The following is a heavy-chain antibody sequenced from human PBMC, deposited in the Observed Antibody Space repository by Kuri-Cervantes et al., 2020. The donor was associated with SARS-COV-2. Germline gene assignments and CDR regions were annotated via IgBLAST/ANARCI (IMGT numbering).Heavy chain of an antibody. CDR3: ARDSCSSTSCYHYYMDV. D-gene: IGHD2-2*01. J-gene: IGHJ6*03. Sequence: GESLKISCAASGSTFSSYEMNWVRQAPGKGLEWVSYISSSGSTIYYADSVKGRFTISRDNAKNSLYLQMNSLRAEDTAVYYCARDSCSSTSCYHYYMDVWGKGTTVTVSS. V-gene: IGHV3-48*03. CDR2: ISSSGSTI. CDR1: GSTFSSYE.